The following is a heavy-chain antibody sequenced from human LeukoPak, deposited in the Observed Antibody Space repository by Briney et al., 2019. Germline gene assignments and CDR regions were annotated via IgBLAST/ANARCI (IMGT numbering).Heavy chain of an antibody. D-gene: IGHD5-18*01. Sequence: PGGSLTLSCAASGFAFSSYWMTWVRQAPGKGLEWVASLNEDGSKRSYVGSVKGRFTISRDNAQNSLYLQVNSLTAEDTAVYYCARAVTSMDGYWGQGTLVTVSS. CDR2: LNEDGSKR. J-gene: IGHJ4*02. CDR3: ARAVTSMDGY. V-gene: IGHV3-7*03. CDR1: GFAFSSYW.